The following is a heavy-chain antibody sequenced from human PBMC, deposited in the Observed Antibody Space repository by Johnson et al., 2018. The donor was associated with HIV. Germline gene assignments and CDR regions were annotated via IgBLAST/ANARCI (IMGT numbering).Heavy chain of an antibody. D-gene: IGHD3-10*01. CDR1: GFSFSSDV. J-gene: IGHJ3*01. V-gene: IGHV3-23*04. CDR2: VSGSGGTT. Sequence: VQLVESGGTLVQPGGSLRVSCVASGFSFSSDVMTLVRQAPGKGLEWVSVVSGSGGTTYYADSVKGRFSISRDNSKNTLYLQMTSLRQDDTAVYSCYCTDHLGAGSESKGTFDAWGQGTMVTVSS. CDR3: YCTDHLGAGSESKGTFDA.